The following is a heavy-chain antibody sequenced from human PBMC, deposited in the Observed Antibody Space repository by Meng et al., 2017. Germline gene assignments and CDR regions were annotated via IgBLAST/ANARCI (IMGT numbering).Heavy chain of an antibody. CDR3: ARGGGTYYYGSGHNWFDP. Sequence: ASVKVSCKASGYTFTGYYMHWVRQAPGQGLEWMGWINPNSGGTNYAQKFQGRVTMTRDTSISTAYMELSRLGSDDTAVYYCARGGGTYYYGSGHNWFDPWGQGTLVTVSS. D-gene: IGHD3-10*01. V-gene: IGHV1-2*02. J-gene: IGHJ5*02. CDR1: GYTFTGYY. CDR2: INPNSGGT.